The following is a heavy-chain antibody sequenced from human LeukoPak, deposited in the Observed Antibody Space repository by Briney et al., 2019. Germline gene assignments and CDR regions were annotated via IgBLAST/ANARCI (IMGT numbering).Heavy chain of an antibody. CDR2: IWYDASNK. V-gene: IGHV3-33*01. CDR3: AREGEWELLDY. D-gene: IGHD1-26*01. Sequence: GGSLRLSCAASGFTFSSYGMHWVRQAPGKGLEWVAVIWYDASNKYYADSVKGRFTISRDNSKNTLYLQMNSLRAEDTAVYYCAREGEWELLDYWGQGTLVTVSS. J-gene: IGHJ4*02. CDR1: GFTFSSYG.